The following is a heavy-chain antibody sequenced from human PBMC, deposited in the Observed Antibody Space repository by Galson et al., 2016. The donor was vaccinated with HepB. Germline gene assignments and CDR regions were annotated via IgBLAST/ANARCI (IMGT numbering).Heavy chain of an antibody. D-gene: IGHD1-26*01. CDR3: AHTLNSGSFRYYFDL. V-gene: IGHV2-5*02. CDR2: IFWDDDK. CDR1: GFSLSTSGVG. J-gene: IGHJ2*01. Sequence: PALVKPTQTLTLTCTFSGFSLSTSGVGVGWIRQPPGKALESLAVIFWDDDKRYSPSLRSRLTITKDTSKNQVVLTMTNMDPVDTATHYCAHTLNSGSFRYYFDLWGRGTLVTVSS.